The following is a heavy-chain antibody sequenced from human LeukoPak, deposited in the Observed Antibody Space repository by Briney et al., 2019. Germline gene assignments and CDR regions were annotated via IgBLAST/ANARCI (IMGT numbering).Heavy chain of an antibody. CDR3: ARAWDYGDYFDY. Sequence: SETLSLTCAVYGGSFSGYYWSWIRQPPGKGLEWIGEINHSGSTNYNPSLKSRVTISVDTSKNQSSLKLSSVTAADTAVYYCARAWDYGDYFDYWGQGTLVTVSS. V-gene: IGHV4-34*01. D-gene: IGHD4-17*01. J-gene: IGHJ4*02. CDR1: GGSFSGYY. CDR2: INHSGST.